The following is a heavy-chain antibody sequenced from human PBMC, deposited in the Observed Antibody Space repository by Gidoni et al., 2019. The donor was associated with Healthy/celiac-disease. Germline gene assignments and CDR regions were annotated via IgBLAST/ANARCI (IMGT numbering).Heavy chain of an antibody. CDR2: IIPIFGTA. Sequence: QVQLVQSGAEVKKPGSSVKVSCKASGGPFSSYAISWVRQAPGQGLEWMGGIIPIFGTANYAQKFQGRVTITADESTSTAYMELSSLRSEDTAVYYCARGEDYYDSSVNAFDIWGQGTMVTVSS. V-gene: IGHV1-69*01. CDR3: ARGEDYYDSSVNAFDI. D-gene: IGHD3-22*01. CDR1: GGPFSSYA. J-gene: IGHJ3*02.